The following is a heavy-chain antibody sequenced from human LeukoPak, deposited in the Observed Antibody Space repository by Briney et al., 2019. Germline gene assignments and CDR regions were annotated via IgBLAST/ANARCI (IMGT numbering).Heavy chain of an antibody. D-gene: IGHD1-26*01. V-gene: IGHV4-59*01. CDR2: IYYSGST. CDR1: GGFFSSYY. CDR3: ARATYVVGATFDY. Sequence: SETLSLTCTVSGGFFSSYYWSWIRQPPGKGLEWIGYIYYSGSTNYNPSLKSRVTISVDTSKNQFSLKRSSVTAADTAVYYCARATYVVGATFDYWGQGTLVTVSS. J-gene: IGHJ4*02.